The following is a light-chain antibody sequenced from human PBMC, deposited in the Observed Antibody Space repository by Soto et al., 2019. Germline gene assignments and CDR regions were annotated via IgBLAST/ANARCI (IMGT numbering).Light chain of an antibody. V-gene: IGLV1-51*02. CDR1: GSNIGNNY. J-gene: IGLJ1*01. CDR3: GTWDSSLSAFYV. Sequence: QSVLTQPPSVSAVPGQKVTISCSGSGSNIGNNYVSWYQQLPGTAPKLLIYENNKRPSGIPDRFSGSKSGTSATLGITGLQTGDEADYYCGTWDSSLSAFYVFGTGTKVTVL. CDR2: ENN.